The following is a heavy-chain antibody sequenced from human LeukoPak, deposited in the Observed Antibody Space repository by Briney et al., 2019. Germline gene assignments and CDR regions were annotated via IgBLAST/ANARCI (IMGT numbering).Heavy chain of an antibody. CDR1: GFTFSSYT. CDR3: ARGLYGDYVSDY. J-gene: IGHJ4*02. Sequence: GGSLRLSCAASGFTFSSYTMNWVRQAPGKGLEWVSSISTSSIYIYYSDSVKGRFTISRDNAKNSLYLQMNSLRAEDTAVYYCARGLYGDYVSDYWGQGTLVTVSS. D-gene: IGHD4-17*01. CDR2: ISTSSIYI. V-gene: IGHV3-21*01.